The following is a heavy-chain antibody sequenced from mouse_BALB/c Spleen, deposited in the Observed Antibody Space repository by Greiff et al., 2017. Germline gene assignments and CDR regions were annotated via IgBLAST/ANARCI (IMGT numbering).Heavy chain of an antibody. CDR3: ARGLLYYPMDY. CDR2: ISTYYGDA. D-gene: IGHD1-1*01. CDR1: GYTFTDYA. Sequence: QVQLKESGAELVRPGVSVKISCKGSGYTFTDYAMHWVKQSHAKSLEWIGVISTYYGDASYNQKFKGKATMTVDKSSSTAYMELARLTSEDSAIYYCARGLLYYPMDYWGQGTSVTVSS. J-gene: IGHJ4*01. V-gene: IGHV1S137*01.